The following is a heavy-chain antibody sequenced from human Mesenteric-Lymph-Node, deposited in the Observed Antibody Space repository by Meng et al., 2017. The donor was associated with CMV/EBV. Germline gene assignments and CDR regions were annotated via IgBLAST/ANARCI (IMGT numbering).Heavy chain of an antibody. J-gene: IGHJ6*02. V-gene: IGHV3-7*01. CDR2: IKQDGSEK. Sequence: GESLKISCAASGFTFSSYWMSWVRQAPGKGLEWVANIKQDGSEKYYVDSVKGRFTISRDNAKNSLYLQMNSLRAEDTAVYYCARGLYDYDFWSGYFFDYYGMDVWGQGTTVTVSS. CDR3: ARGLYDYDFWSGYFFDYYGMDV. CDR1: GFTFSSYW. D-gene: IGHD3-3*01.